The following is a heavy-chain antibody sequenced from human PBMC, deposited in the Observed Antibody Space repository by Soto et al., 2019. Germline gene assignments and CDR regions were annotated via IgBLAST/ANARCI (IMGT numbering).Heavy chain of an antibody. CDR2: INPKFGDT. V-gene: IGHV1-2*02. CDR1: GYTFTAYH. CDR3: ARNMAYYYGRASANGHGV. J-gene: IGHJ6*02. Sequence: QVQLVQSGAEVKEPGDSVRVSCEASGYTFTAYHIHWVRQAPGQGLEWMGWINPKFGDTTYAQDFQGRVSMTRDMSISTVYMELSRLSSDVTAIYYCARNMAYYYGRASANGHGVWGQGTTVTVFS. D-gene: IGHD3-10*02.